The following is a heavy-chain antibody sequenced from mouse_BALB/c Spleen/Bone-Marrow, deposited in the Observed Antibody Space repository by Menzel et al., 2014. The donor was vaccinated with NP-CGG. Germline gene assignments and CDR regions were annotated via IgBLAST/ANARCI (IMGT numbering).Heavy chain of an antibody. CDR3: ARDSFLITRALDY. CDR1: GFSLTGYG. CDR2: IWGDGST. V-gene: IGHV2-6-7*01. J-gene: IGHJ4*01. D-gene: IGHD2-4*01. Sequence: QVHVKQSGPGLVAPSQSLSITCTVSGFSLTGYGVSWVRQPPGKGLEWLGMIWGDGSTDYNSALESRLSITKDNSKSQVFLKMSSLQTDDTARYYCARDSFLITRALDYWGQGTSVTVSS.